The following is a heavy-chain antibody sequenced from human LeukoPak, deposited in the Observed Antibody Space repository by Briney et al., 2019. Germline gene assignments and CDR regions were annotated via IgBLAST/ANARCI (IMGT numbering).Heavy chain of an antibody. CDR3: AKVTSWSFT. CDR1: GFTFSSYG. D-gene: IGHD2-2*01. Sequence: GGSLRLSCAASGFTFSSYGMHWVRQAPGKGLEWVAVISYDGSNKYYADSVKGRFTISRDNTKDTLFLQMNSLRAEDTAVYYCAKVTSWSFTWGQGTLVTVSS. V-gene: IGHV3-30*18. J-gene: IGHJ5*02. CDR2: ISYDGSNK.